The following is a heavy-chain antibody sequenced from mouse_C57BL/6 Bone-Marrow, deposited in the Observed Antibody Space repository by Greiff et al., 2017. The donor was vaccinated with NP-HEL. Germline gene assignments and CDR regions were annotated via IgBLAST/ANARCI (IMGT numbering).Heavy chain of an antibody. Sequence: VQVVESGAELVKPGASVKISCKASGYAFSSYWMNWVKQRPGKGLEWIGQIYPGDGDTNYNGKFKGKATLTADKSSSTAYMQLSSLTSEDSAVYFCARGYGSSYYYFDYWGQGTTLTVSS. CDR2: IYPGDGDT. D-gene: IGHD1-1*01. CDR1: GYAFSSYW. J-gene: IGHJ2*01. V-gene: IGHV1-80*01. CDR3: ARGYGSSYYYFDY.